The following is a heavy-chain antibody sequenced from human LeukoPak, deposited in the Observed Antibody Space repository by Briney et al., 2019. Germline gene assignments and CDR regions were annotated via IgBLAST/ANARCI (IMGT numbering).Heavy chain of an antibody. CDR3: ARDQDYYGSGSYGPDY. J-gene: IGHJ4*02. D-gene: IGHD3-10*01. CDR2: IYHSGST. Sequence: PSETVSLTCTVSGGSISSSSYYWGWIRQPPGKGLEWIGTIYHSGSTFYNPSLKSRVTISVDTSKNQFSLKLSSVTAADTAVYYCARDQDYYGSGSYGPDYWGQGTLVTVSS. V-gene: IGHV4-39*07. CDR1: GGSISSSSYY.